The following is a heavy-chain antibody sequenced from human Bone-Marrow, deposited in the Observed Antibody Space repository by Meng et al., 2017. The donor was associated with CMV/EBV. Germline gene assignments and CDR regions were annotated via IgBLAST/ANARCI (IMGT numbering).Heavy chain of an antibody. CDR2: IYYSGST. CDR1: SVSSGSYY. CDR3: ARGPLTYSSSWYGAGLGY. D-gene: IGHD6-13*01. J-gene: IGHJ4*02. Sequence: SVSSGSYYWSWIRQPPGKGLEWIGYIYYSGSTNYNPSLKSRVTISVDTSKNQFSLKLSSVTAADTAVYYCARGPLTYSSSWYGAGLGYWGQGTLVTVSS. V-gene: IGHV4-61*01.